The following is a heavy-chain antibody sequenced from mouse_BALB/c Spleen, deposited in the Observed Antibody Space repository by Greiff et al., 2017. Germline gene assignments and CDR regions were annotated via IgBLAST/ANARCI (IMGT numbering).Heavy chain of an antibody. V-gene: IGHV7-3*02. CDR2: IRNKANGYTT. D-gene: IGHD4-1*01. Sequence: EVQRVESGGGLVQPGGSLRLSCATSGFTFTDYYMSWVRQPPGKALEWLGFIRNKANGYTTEYSASVKGRFTISRDNSQSILYLQMNTLRAEDSATYYCAREKLTGTSWFAYWGQGTLVTVSA. CDR1: GFTFTDYY. J-gene: IGHJ3*01. CDR3: AREKLTGTSWFAY.